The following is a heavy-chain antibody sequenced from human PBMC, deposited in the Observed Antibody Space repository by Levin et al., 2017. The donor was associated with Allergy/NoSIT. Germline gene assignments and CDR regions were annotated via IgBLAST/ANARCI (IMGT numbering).Heavy chain of an antibody. D-gene: IGHD2-2*01. V-gene: IGHV3-48*03. J-gene: IGHJ6*02. Sequence: PGGSLRLSCRASGRSFSSYEVNWVRQAPGKGLEWVSHISGNGGKNIYYADSVKGRFTISRDDARNSVYLQMNSLRADATAFYYCATTTGSAYCIGTTCYPGTYYFGMDVWGQGTTVTVSS. CDR2: ISGNGGKNI. CDR3: ATTTGSAYCIGTTCYPGTYYFGMDV. CDR1: GRSFSSYE.